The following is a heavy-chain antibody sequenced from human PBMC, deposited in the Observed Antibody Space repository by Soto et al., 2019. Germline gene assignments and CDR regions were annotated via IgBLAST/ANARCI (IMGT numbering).Heavy chain of an antibody. CDR1: GGSISSSSYY. D-gene: IGHD4-17*01. CDR2: IYYSGST. V-gene: IGHV4-39*01. Sequence: QLQLQESGPGLVKPSETLSLTCTVSGGSISSSSYYWGWIRQPPGKGLEWIGSIYYSGSTYYNPSLKSRVTISVDTSKNQFSLKLSSVTAADTAVYYCATHGLDYGXYSSDAFDIWGQGTMVTVSS. CDR3: ATHGLDYGXYSSDAFDI. J-gene: IGHJ3*02.